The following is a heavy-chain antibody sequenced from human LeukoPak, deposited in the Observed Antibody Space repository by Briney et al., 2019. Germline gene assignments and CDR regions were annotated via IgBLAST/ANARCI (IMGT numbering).Heavy chain of an antibody. CDR1: GFTFSRYW. CDR3: ATPTVGATWAAY. CDR2: INEDGSQK. V-gene: IGHV3-7*01. Sequence: GGSLRLSCAASGFTFSRYWMSWVRQAPGKGLEWVANINEDGSQKYYAGSVTGRFTISRDNAKNSVYLQMNSLRAEDTAVYYCATPTVGATWAAYWGQGALVTVSS. D-gene: IGHD1-26*01. J-gene: IGHJ4*02.